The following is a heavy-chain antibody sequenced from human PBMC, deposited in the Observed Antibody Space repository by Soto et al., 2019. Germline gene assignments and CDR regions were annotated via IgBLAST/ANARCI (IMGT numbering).Heavy chain of an antibody. CDR1: GVSIGSPNW. CDR3: ARCLHCSNGGRFDP. J-gene: IGHJ5*02. V-gene: IGHV4-4*02. D-gene: IGHD2-8*01. Sequence: PSETLSLTCAVSGVSIGSPNWWTWVRQAPGKGLEWIGEMWPSGGTTYNPSLRNRVTISVDNSKNHLSLTLTSVTAADTAIYYCARCLHCSNGGRFDPWGQGALVTVPQ. CDR2: MWPSGGT.